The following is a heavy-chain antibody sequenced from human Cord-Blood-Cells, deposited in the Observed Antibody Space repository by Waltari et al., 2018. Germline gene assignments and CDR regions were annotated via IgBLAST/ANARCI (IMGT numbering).Heavy chain of an antibody. CDR1: GFTFSSYA. D-gene: IGHD6-13*01. J-gene: IGHJ4*02. V-gene: IGHV3-30-3*01. Sequence: QVQLVESGGGVVQPGRSLRLSCAASGFTFSSYAMHWVRQAPGKGLEWVAVISYDGSNKYYADSVKGRFTISRDNSKNTLYLQMNSLRAEDTAVYYCARETYSSSCFDYWGQGTLVTVSS. CDR2: ISYDGSNK. CDR3: ARETYSSSCFDY.